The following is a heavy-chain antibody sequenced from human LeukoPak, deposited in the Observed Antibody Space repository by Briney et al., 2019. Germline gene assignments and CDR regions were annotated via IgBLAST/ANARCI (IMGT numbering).Heavy chain of an antibody. CDR2: TSYRSKWYN. CDR1: GDSVSSNSAA. V-gene: IGHV6-1*01. J-gene: IGHJ3*02. CDR3: ARDPAGDLAFDI. Sequence: SQILSLTCAISGDSVSSNSAAWNWIRQSPSGGLEWLGRTSYRSKWYNDFALSVKSRITINPDTSKNQFSLQLNSVTPEDTAVYYCARDPAGDLAFDIWGQGTMVTVSS.